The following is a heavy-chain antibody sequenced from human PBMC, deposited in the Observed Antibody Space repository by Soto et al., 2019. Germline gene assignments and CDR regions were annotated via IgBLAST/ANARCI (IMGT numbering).Heavy chain of an antibody. V-gene: IGHV4-34*01. CDR2: INHSGST. D-gene: IGHD7-27*01. CDR1: GGSFSGYY. Sequence: QVQLQQWGAGLLKPSETLSLTCAVYGGSFSGYYWSWIRQPQGKGLEWIGEINHSGSTNYNQSLKSRVTISVDTSKNQFSLKLSSVTAADTAVYYCARGRAGDSPSVPYWGQGTLVTVSS. J-gene: IGHJ4*02. CDR3: ARGRAGDSPSVPY.